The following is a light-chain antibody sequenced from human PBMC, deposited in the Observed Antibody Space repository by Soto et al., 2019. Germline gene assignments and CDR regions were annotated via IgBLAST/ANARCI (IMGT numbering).Light chain of an antibody. CDR3: QQYGTSEII. CDR2: DTS. Sequence: EIVLTQSPGTLSLSSGERATLSCRASQTLSNSFIAWYQQKPGQAPRLLIYDTSSRATGVPDRYSASGSGTDFTLIISRLEPEDFAVFFCQQYGTSEIIFGQGTRLDIK. V-gene: IGKV3-20*01. J-gene: IGKJ5*01. CDR1: QTLSNSF.